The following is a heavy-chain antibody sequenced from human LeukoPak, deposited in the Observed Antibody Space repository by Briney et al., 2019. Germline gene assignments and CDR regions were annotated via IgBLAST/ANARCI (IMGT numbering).Heavy chain of an antibody. Sequence: PSETLSLTCTVSGGSISSSSYYWGWIRQPPGKGLEWIGSIYYSGSTYYNPSLKSRVTISVDTSKNQFSLKLSSVTAADTAVYYCARRALSWPHSLDYWGQGTLVTVSS. V-gene: IGHV4-39*07. D-gene: IGHD6-13*01. J-gene: IGHJ4*02. CDR2: IYYSGST. CDR1: GGSISSSSYY. CDR3: ARRALSWPHSLDY.